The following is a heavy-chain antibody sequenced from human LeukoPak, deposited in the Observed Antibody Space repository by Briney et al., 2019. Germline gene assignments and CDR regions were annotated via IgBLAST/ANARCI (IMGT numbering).Heavy chain of an antibody. V-gene: IGHV3-23*01. CDR2: ITGGGGGT. D-gene: IGHD6-19*01. CDR1: GFTFSSYA. CDR3: AKRISGWYYSDY. J-gene: IGHJ4*02. Sequence: PGGSLRLSCVASGFTFSSYAISWVRQAPGKGLEWVSAITGGGGGTYYADSVKGRFTISRDNSKNTLYLQMNSLRAEDTAVYYCAKRISGWYYSDYWGQGTLVTVSA.